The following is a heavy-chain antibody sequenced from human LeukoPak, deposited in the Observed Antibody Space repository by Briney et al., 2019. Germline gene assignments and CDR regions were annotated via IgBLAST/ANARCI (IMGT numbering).Heavy chain of an antibody. J-gene: IGHJ4*02. D-gene: IGHD6-19*01. CDR1: GFIFNNYA. CDR2: ISWNSGSI. CDR3: AKDNRRHYTSGPNPDSLH. V-gene: IGHV3-9*01. Sequence: GGSLRLSCAGSGFIFNNYAMHWVRQPPGKGLEWVSGISWNSGSIDYADSVKGRFTISRDNAKDSLYLQMNSLRVEDTVFYYCAKDNRRHYTSGPNPDSLHWGQGALVTVSS.